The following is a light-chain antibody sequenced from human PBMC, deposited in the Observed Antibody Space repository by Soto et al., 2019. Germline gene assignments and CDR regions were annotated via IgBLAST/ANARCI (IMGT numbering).Light chain of an antibody. CDR2: AAS. CDR3: QQSFSTLGWT. Sequence: DIQMTQSPSSLSASLGDRVTIAFRKSQSISDSLNWYQHKPGTAPKLLIYAASSLQSGVPSRFSGSGSGTDFTLTISSLQPEDFATYYCQQSFSTLGWTFGQGTKVDI. V-gene: IGKV1-39*01. J-gene: IGKJ1*01. CDR1: QSISDS.